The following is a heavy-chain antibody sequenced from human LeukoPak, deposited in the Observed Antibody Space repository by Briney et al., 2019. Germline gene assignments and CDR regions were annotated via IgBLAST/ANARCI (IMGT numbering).Heavy chain of an antibody. D-gene: IGHD1-1*01. Sequence: PGGSLRLSCAASGSTFNKYSMNCVRQAPGEGLEWVSSFSDASSYIFYADSVKGRSTISRDNANKSLYLQMNSLRAEDTAVYYCAIQGGAMGGHDGWIDYWGQGTLVTVSS. CDR2: FSDASSYI. CDR3: AIQGGAMGGHDGWIDY. J-gene: IGHJ4*02. CDR1: GSTFNKYS. V-gene: IGHV3-21*01.